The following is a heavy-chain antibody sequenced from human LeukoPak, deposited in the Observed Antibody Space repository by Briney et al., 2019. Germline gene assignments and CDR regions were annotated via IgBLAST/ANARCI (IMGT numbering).Heavy chain of an antibody. D-gene: IGHD2-15*01. CDR1: GGSVSSSSYY. J-gene: IGHJ4*02. V-gene: IGHV4-39*01. CDR3: ARGYCSVGSCSAIGVFDS. CDR2: VYYGGST. Sequence: SETLSLTCTVSGGSVSSSSYYWGWIRQPPGKGLEWIGSVYYGGSTYYNPSLKSRVTISVDTSKNQFSLKLSSVTAADTAVYYCARGYCSVGSCSAIGVFDSWGPGTLVTVSS.